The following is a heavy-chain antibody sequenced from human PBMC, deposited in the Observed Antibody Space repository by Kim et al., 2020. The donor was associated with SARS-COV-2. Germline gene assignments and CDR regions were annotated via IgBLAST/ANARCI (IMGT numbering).Heavy chain of an antibody. V-gene: IGHV3-30*04. Sequence: GGSLRLSCAASGFTFSSYAMHWVRQAPGKGLEWVAVISYDGSNKYYADSVKGRFTISRDNSKNTLYLQMNSLRAEDTAVYYCARDMLQPWGQGTLVTVSS. J-gene: IGHJ4*02. D-gene: IGHD3-10*02. CDR3: ARDMLQP. CDR1: GFTFSSYA. CDR2: ISYDGSNK.